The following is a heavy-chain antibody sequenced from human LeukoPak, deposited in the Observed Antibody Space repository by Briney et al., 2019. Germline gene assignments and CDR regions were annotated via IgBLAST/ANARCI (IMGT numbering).Heavy chain of an antibody. Sequence: SVKVSCKAPGGTFSSYSITWVRQAPGQGLEWMGGVAPLLETTNYAPKFRGRMTITADESTSTAYMELTSLRSDDTAVYYCARDRIVGALGWLDPWSQGTLVTVSS. CDR2: VAPLLETT. V-gene: IGHV1-69*01. D-gene: IGHD1-26*01. CDR3: ARDRIVGALGWLDP. CDR1: GGTFSSYS. J-gene: IGHJ5*02.